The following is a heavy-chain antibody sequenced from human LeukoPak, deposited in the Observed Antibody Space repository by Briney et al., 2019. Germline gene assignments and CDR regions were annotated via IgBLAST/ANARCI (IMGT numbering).Heavy chain of an antibody. V-gene: IGHV3-21*01. D-gene: IGHD1-26*01. Sequence: GGSLRLSCAASGFTFSNAWMSWVRQAPGKGLEWVSSISSSSSYIYYADSVKGRSTISRDNAKKSLFLQMNSLRAEDTAVYYCARLMWELPPHYYYMDVWGKGTTVTISS. CDR1: GFTFSNAW. J-gene: IGHJ6*03. CDR3: ARLMWELPPHYYYMDV. CDR2: ISSSSSYI.